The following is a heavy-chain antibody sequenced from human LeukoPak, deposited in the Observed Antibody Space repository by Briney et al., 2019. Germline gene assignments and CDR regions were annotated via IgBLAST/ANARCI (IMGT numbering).Heavy chain of an antibody. CDR3: AREEVAVAAGSAFDI. V-gene: IGHV4-59*01. J-gene: IGHJ3*02. D-gene: IGHD6-19*01. CDR1: GGSISSYY. CDR2: IYYTGST. Sequence: PSETLSLTCTVSGGSISSYYWSWTRQPPGKGLEWIGYIYYTGSTNYNPSLKSRVTILVDTSKNQFSLKLSSVTAADTAVYYCAREEVAVAAGSAFDIWGQGTMVTVSS.